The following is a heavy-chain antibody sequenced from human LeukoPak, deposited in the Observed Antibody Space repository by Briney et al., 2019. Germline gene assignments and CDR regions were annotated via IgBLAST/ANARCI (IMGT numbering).Heavy chain of an antibody. V-gene: IGHV4-38-2*01. D-gene: IGHD3-10*01. Sequence: SETLSLTCAVSGYSICRGYYWGWIRQPPGKGLEWSGEISRSGSTNYNPSLKSLVTISVDTSKNQFSLKLRSVTAADTAVYYCARGPYGSGRYYYYYYYMDVWGKGTTVTVSS. J-gene: IGHJ6*03. CDR2: ISRSGST. CDR3: ARGPYGSGRYYYYYYYMDV. CDR1: GYSICRGYY.